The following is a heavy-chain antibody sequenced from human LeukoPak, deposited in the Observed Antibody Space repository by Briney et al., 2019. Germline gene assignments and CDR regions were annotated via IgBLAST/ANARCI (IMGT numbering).Heavy chain of an antibody. CDR3: ARGPPDCSSTSCYAFDAFDI. CDR1: GGSINGYY. D-gene: IGHD2-2*01. Sequence: SETLSLTCTVSGGSINGYYWSWIRQSPGKGLESLGYIYYTGSTNYNPSLKSRVTMSVDTSRNQFFLRLSSVTAADTAVYYCARGPPDCSSTSCYAFDAFDIWGQGTMVTVSS. V-gene: IGHV4-59*01. J-gene: IGHJ3*02. CDR2: IYYTGST.